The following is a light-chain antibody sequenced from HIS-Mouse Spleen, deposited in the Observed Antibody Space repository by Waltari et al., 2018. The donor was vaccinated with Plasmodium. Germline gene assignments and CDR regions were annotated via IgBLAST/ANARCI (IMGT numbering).Light chain of an antibody. CDR3: QQYNNWSFT. V-gene: IGKV3-11*01. CDR1: QSVSSY. CDR2: DAP. Sequence: EIVLTQSPATLSLSPGDRATLSCRASQSVSSYLAWYQQKPGQAPRLLIYDAPNRATGIPARFSGSGSGTDFTLTISSLQSEDFAVYYCQQYNNWSFTFGPGTKVDIK. J-gene: IGKJ3*01.